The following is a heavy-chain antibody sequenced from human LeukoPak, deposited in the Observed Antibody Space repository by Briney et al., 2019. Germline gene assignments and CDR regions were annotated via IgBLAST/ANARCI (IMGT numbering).Heavy chain of an antibody. Sequence: SETLSLTCAVYGGSFSGYYWSWIRQPPGKGLEWIGEINHSGSTNYNPSLKSRVTISVDTSKNQFSLKLSSVTAADTAVYYCARGSTIDPYDDILTGYYWIYYYYGMDVWGQGTTVTVSS. CDR2: INHSGST. J-gene: IGHJ6*02. CDR3: ARGSTIDPYDDILTGYYWIYYYYGMDV. D-gene: IGHD3-9*01. CDR1: GGSFSGYY. V-gene: IGHV4-34*01.